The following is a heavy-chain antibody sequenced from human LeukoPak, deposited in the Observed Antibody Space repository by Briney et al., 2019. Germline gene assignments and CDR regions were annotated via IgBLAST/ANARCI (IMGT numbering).Heavy chain of an antibody. CDR2: INHSGST. D-gene: IGHD3-9*01. CDR1: GGSFSGYY. J-gene: IGHJ6*02. V-gene: IGHV4-34*01. Sequence: PSETLSLTCAVYGGSFSGYYWSWIRQPPGKGLEWIGEINHSGSTNYNPSLKSRVTMSVDTSKNQFSLKLSSVTAADTAVYYCARGTGYHYYYGMDVWGQGTTVTVSS. CDR3: ARGTGYHYYYGMDV.